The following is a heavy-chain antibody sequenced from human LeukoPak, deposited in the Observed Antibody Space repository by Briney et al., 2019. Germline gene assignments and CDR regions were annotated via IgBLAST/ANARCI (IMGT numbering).Heavy chain of an antibody. CDR2: IYYSGST. CDR3: ARQDDSSGYQYYFDY. Sequence: SETLSLTCTVSGGSISSYYWSWIRQPPGKGLEWIGYIYYSGSTNYNPSLKSRVTISVDTSKNQFSLKLSSVTAADTAVYYCARQDDSSGYQYYFDYWGQGTLVTVSS. CDR1: GGSISSYY. V-gene: IGHV4-59*08. J-gene: IGHJ4*02. D-gene: IGHD3-22*01.